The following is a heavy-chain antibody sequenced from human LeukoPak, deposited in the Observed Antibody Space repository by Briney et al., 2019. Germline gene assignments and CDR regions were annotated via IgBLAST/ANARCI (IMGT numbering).Heavy chain of an antibody. D-gene: IGHD3-10*01. CDR1: GFTLSSHG. Sequence: PGGSLRLPCVASGFTLSSHGMHWVRQAPGKGLEWVALIWYDGTRENYADSVKGRFTISRDLSKNTLNLQMNSLRVDDTAVFYCAREGPYYGSGRNYFDYWGQGTLVTVSS. J-gene: IGHJ4*02. CDR2: IWYDGTRE. V-gene: IGHV3-33*01. CDR3: AREGPYYGSGRNYFDY.